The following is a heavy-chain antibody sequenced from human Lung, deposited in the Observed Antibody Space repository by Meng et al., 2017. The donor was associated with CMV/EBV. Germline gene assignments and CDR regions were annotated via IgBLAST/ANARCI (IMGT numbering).Heavy chain of an antibody. Sequence: GESLKISCAASGFTFSRYGMSWVRQAPGKGLEWVSVMYSGGSSTFYADSVQGRFTISRDESKNTLYLQMNSLRAEDTAVYYCARQDYDFWCGMDVWGQGTTVTVSS. CDR2: MYSGGSST. V-gene: IGHV3-23*03. D-gene: IGHD3-3*01. J-gene: IGHJ6*02. CDR3: ARQDYDFWCGMDV. CDR1: GFTFSRYG.